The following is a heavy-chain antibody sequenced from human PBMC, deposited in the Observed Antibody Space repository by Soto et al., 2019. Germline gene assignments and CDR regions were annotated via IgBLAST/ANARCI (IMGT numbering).Heavy chain of an antibody. D-gene: IGHD7-27*01. V-gene: IGHV3-53*01. CDR3: VDATWAY. Sequence: EVHLVESGGGLIQPGGSLRLSCAASGFTVNSDSMSWVRQAPGKGLEWVSVIYRGGGTKYTDPVKGRFTISRDISKNTLYLQMNSLRAEDTAVYYCVDATWAYWGQGTLVTVSS. CDR2: IYRGGGT. J-gene: IGHJ4*02. CDR1: GFTVNSDS.